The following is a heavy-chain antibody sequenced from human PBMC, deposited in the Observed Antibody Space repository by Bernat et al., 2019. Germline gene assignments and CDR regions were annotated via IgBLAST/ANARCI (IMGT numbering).Heavy chain of an antibody. J-gene: IGHJ5*02. CDR1: GYTFTSYD. CDR3: ARDESSVVVPAARGWFDP. D-gene: IGHD2-2*01. Sequence: QVQLVQSGAEVKKPGASVKVSCKASGYTFTSYDINWVRQATGQGLEWMGWMNPNSGNTGYAQKFQGRVTMTRNTSISTAYMELRSLRSEDTAVYYCARDESSVVVPAARGWFDPWGQGTLVTVSS. V-gene: IGHV1-8*01. CDR2: MNPNSGNT.